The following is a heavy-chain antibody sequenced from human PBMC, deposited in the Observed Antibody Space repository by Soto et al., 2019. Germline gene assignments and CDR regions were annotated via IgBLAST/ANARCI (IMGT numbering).Heavy chain of an antibody. D-gene: IGHD5-12*01. J-gene: IGHJ4*02. CDR1: GFTFSNAW. Sequence: VQLVESGGGLVKPGGSLRLSCAASGFTFSNAWMTWVRLAPGKGLEWVGRVKSKTDGGTIDYAAPVKDRFTISRDDSKNTLYLQMNSLKTEDTAVYYCIGTYSGSSMRFDYWGQGTLVTVSS. V-gene: IGHV3-15*01. CDR3: IGTYSGSSMRFDY. CDR2: VKSKTDGGTI.